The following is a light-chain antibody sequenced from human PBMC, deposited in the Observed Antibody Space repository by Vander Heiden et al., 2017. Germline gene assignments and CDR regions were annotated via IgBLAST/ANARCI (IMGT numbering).Light chain of an antibody. CDR3: SSYTSSSTHWV. J-gene: IGLJ3*02. CDR1: SSDVGGYNY. CDR2: DVT. Sequence: QSALPQPASVSGSPGQSITISCTGTSSDVGGYNYVSWYQQHPGKAPRFMIYDVTNRPSGVSNRFSGSKSGNTASLIISGLQAEDEADYYCSSYTSSSTHWVFGGGTKLTVL. V-gene: IGLV2-14*03.